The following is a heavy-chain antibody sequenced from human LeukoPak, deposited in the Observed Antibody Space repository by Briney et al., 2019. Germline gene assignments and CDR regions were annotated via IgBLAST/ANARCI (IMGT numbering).Heavy chain of an antibody. V-gene: IGHV3-20*04. D-gene: IGHD4-17*01. CDR1: GFTFDDYA. J-gene: IGHJ4*02. CDR3: ARAQTYGDSRLLLDY. CDR2: INWNGGST. Sequence: GRSLRLSCAASGFTFDDYAMHWVRQAPGKGLEWVSGINWNGGSTGYADSVEGRFTIFRDNAKNSQYLQMNSLRVEDTALYYCARAQTYGDSRLLLDYWGQGTLVTVSS.